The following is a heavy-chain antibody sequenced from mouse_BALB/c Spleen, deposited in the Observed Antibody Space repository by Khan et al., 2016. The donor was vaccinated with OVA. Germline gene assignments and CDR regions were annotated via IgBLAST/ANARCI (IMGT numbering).Heavy chain of an antibody. Sequence: EVELVESGGGLVKPGGSLKLSCAASGFTFSDYYMYWVRQTPEKRLEWVATISYCTTYIYYPDNVKGRFTISRDNAKNNLYLQMSSLKSEDTAMFYCTRGYYGDPFAYGGQGTLVTVSA. V-gene: IGHV5-4*02. J-gene: IGHJ3*01. D-gene: IGHD2-13*01. CDR2: ISYCTTYI. CDR3: TRGYYGDPFAY. CDR1: GFTFSDYY.